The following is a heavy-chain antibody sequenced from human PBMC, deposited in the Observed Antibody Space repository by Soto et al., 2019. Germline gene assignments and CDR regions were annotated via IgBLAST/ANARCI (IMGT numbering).Heavy chain of an antibody. CDR2: IYWDDDK. D-gene: IGHD4-17*01. J-gene: IGHJ5*02. V-gene: IGHV2-5*02. CDR3: AHRDPSPPTVTDNWFDP. CDR1: GFSLSTSGVG. Sequence: QITLKESGPTLVKPTQTLTLTCTFSGFSLSTSGVGVGWIRQPPGKALEWLALIYWDDDKRYSPSLKSRLTITKDHSKKQVVLKMNNMDPVDTATNYCAHRDPSPPTVTDNWFDPWGPGTLVTVSS.